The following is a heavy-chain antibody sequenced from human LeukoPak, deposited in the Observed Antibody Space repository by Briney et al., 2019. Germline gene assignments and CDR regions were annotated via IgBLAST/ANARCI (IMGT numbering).Heavy chain of an antibody. CDR2: IASDGSST. CDR3: AKGGSRHADY. Sequence: GGSLRLSCAASGFTFSSYWMNWVRQAPGKGLVWVSRIASDGSSTTYADSVKGRFSISRDNAKNTLYLQMNSLRVEDTAVYYCAKGGSRHADYWGQGTLVTVSS. V-gene: IGHV3-74*01. J-gene: IGHJ4*02. CDR1: GFTFSSYW. D-gene: IGHD1-26*01.